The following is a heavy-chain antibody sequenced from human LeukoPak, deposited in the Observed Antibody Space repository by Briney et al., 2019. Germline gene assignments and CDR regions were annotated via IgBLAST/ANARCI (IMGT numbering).Heavy chain of an antibody. Sequence: GGSLRLSCAASGFTFSSYGMYWVRQAPGKGLEWVAVIWYDGSNKYYADSVKGRFTISRDNSKNTLYLQMNSLRAEDTAVYYCAKNDRYSGYDPRNYFDYWGQGTLVTVSS. V-gene: IGHV3-33*06. CDR3: AKNDRYSGYDPRNYFDY. D-gene: IGHD5-12*01. CDR1: GFTFSSYG. J-gene: IGHJ4*02. CDR2: IWYDGSNK.